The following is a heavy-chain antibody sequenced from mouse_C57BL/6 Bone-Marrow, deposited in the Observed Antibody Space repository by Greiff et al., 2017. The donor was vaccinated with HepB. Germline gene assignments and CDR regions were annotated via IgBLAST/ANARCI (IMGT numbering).Heavy chain of an antibody. D-gene: IGHD3-1*01. CDR3: ARWGLYAMDY. CDR2: INPYNGGT. V-gene: IGHV1-19*01. J-gene: IGHJ4*01. Sequence: EVKLQESGPVLVKPGASVKMSCKASGYTFTDYYMNWVKQSHGKSLEWIGVINPYNGGTSYNQKFKGKATLTVDKSSSTAYMELNSLTSEDSAVYYCARWGLYAMDYWGQGTSVTVSS. CDR1: GYTFTDYY.